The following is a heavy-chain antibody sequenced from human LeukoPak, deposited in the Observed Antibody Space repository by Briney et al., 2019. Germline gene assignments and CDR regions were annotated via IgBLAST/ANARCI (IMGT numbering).Heavy chain of an antibody. Sequence: SETLSLTCTVSGGSISSYYWSWIRQPPGKGLEWIGYVYYSGSTNYNPSLKSRVTISVDTSKNQFSLRLSSVTAADTAIYHCARDSRTTTAFDIWGQGTMVAVSS. CDR3: ARDSRTTTAFDI. D-gene: IGHD1-1*01. CDR1: GGSISSYY. J-gene: IGHJ3*02. V-gene: IGHV4-59*01. CDR2: VYYSGST.